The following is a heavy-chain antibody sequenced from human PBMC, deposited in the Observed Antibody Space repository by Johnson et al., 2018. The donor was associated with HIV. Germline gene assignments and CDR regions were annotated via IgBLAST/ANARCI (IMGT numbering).Heavy chain of an antibody. CDR2: ISGSGATT. Sequence: VQLVESGGGLVQPGGSLRLSCAASRFTFINYAMNWVRQAPGTGLEWVSTISGSGATTYYADSVKGRFAISRDNSKITLYMQMKSLRAEDTAVYYWARELFLYSSGWYAPDAFDIWGQGTMVTVSS. CDR3: ARELFLYSSGWYAPDAFDI. V-gene: IGHV3-23*04. D-gene: IGHD6-19*01. J-gene: IGHJ3*02. CDR1: RFTFINYA.